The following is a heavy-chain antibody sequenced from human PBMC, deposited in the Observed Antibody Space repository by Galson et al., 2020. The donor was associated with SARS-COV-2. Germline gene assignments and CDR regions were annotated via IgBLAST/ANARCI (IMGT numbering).Heavy chain of an antibody. Sequence: ASVKVSCKASGYTFTSYDINWVRQATGQGLEWMGWMNPNSGNTGYAQKFQGRVTMTRNTSISTAYMELSSLRSEDTAVYYCARWPAWFGELSGFYYYYYGMDVWGQGTTVTVSS. D-gene: IGHD3-10*01. CDR2: MNPNSGNT. J-gene: IGHJ6*02. CDR3: ARWPAWFGELSGFYYYYYGMDV. V-gene: IGHV1-8*01. CDR1: GYTFTSYD.